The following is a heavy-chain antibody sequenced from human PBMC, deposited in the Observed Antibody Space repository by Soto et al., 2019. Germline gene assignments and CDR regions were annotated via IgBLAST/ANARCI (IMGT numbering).Heavy chain of an antibody. CDR1: GFIFSNYA. CDR3: ARDVSDYVLDV. CDR2: ISYDGRHI. V-gene: IGHV3-30*09. J-gene: IGHJ6*04. Sequence: QLHLVESGGGVVQPGNSLRLSCTASGFIFSNYAMHWVRQAPGKGLEWVALISYDGRHIYYADSVKGRFAISRDNSKNTLDLVMNILRREDTAMYYCARDVSDYVLDVWGKGTTVNVSS. D-gene: IGHD4-17*01.